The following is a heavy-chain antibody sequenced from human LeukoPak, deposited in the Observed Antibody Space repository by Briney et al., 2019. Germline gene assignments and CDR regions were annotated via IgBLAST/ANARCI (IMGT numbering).Heavy chain of an antibody. V-gene: IGHV4-39*01. D-gene: IGHD3-10*01. Sequence: PSETLSLTCTVSGGSISSHTYYWGWIRQPPGKGLEWIGSIYYSGSTYYNPSLKSRVTISVDTSKNQFSLKLSSVTAADTAVYYCARLVDGSGYYFDYWGQGTLVTVSS. J-gene: IGHJ4*02. CDR2: IYYSGST. CDR1: GGSISSHTYY. CDR3: ARLVDGSGYYFDY.